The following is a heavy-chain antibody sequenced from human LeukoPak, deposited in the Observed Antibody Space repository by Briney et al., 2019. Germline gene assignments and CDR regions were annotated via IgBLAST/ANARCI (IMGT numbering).Heavy chain of an antibody. V-gene: IGHV4-34*01. CDR1: GGSFSGYY. CDR2: INHSGST. CDR3: ARVEDYGDYYFDY. J-gene: IGHJ4*02. D-gene: IGHD4-17*01. Sequence: SETLSLTCAVYGGSFSGYYWSWIRQPPGKGLEWIGEINHSGSTNYNPSLKSRVTISVDTSKNQFSLKLSSVTAADTAVYYCARVEDYGDYYFDYWGQGTLVTVSS.